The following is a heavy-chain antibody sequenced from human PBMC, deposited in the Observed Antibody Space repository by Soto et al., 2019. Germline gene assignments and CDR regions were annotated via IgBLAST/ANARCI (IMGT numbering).Heavy chain of an antibody. Sequence: QVQLQESGPGLVKPSQTLSLTCNVSGVSISSGGYYWSWIRQHPAKGLEWIGHIYYSGSTYYNPSLKSRVTIPVDTSKSQCSLKLSAATAADTAVYYCARGRPHDYGDPAYCDYWAQGALATVSS. CDR1: GVSISSGGYY. CDR3: ARGRPHDYGDPAYCDY. J-gene: IGHJ4*02. D-gene: IGHD4-17*01. V-gene: IGHV4-31*03. CDR2: IYYSGST.